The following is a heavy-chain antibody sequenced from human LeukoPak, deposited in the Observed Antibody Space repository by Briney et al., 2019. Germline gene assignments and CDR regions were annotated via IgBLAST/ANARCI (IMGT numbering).Heavy chain of an antibody. J-gene: IGHJ4*02. CDR3: VTVAVMRGVTYFVY. CDR1: GGSISSYY. V-gene: IGHV4-59*01. Sequence: SSETLSLTCTVSGGSISSYYWCWIRQPQGRGMGWVACLYYCESTDYNPSLESRVTISVDTSKNQFSLKLRSVSAADTAVYYCVTVAVMRGVTYFVYWGGGGLVAVCS. D-gene: IGHD4-11*01. CDR2: LYYCEST.